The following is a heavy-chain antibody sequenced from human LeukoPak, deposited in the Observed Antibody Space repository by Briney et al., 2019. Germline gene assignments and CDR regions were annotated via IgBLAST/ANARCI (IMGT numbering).Heavy chain of an antibody. CDR3: ARVSVCSSASCYSLFDY. CDR1: GFTFSRYY. J-gene: IGHJ4*02. V-gene: IGHV3-74*01. CDR2: INADGSST. Sequence: GGSLRLSCTASGFTFSRYYMHWVRQAPGKGLVWVSRINADGSSTNYADSVKGRFTISRDNAKNTLYLQMNSLRAEDTAVYYCARVSVCSSASCYSLFDYWGLGTLVTVSS. D-gene: IGHD2-2*01.